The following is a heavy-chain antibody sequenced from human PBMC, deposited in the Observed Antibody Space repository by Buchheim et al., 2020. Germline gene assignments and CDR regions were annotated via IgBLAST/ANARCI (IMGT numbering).Heavy chain of an antibody. Sequence: EVQLVESGGGLVQPGGSLRLSCAASGFTFSSYSMNWVRQAPGKGLEWVSYISSSSSTIYYADSVKGRFTISRDNAKNSLYLQMNSLRAEDTAVYYCARAGGDYDSRGYSLTDYYGMDVWGQGTT. D-gene: IGHD3-22*01. CDR1: GFTFSSYS. CDR2: ISSSSSTI. V-gene: IGHV3-48*01. J-gene: IGHJ6*02. CDR3: ARAGGDYDSRGYSLTDYYGMDV.